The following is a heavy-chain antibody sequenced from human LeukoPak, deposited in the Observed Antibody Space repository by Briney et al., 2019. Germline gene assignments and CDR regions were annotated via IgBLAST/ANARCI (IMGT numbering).Heavy chain of an antibody. CDR2: IRSKAYGGTT. Sequence: PGGSLRLSCTASGFTFGDYAMSWFRQAPGKGLEWVGFIRSKAYGGTTEYAASVKGRFTISRDDPKSIAYLQMNSLKTEDTAVYYCTRDIVVVPAAPKSPVNWFDPWGQGTLVTVSS. V-gene: IGHV3-49*03. J-gene: IGHJ5*02. CDR1: GFTFGDYA. CDR3: TRDIVVVPAAPKSPVNWFDP. D-gene: IGHD2-2*01.